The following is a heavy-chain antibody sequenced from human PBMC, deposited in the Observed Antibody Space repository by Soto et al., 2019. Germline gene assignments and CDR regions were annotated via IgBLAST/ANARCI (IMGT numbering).Heavy chain of an antibody. CDR2: IYYSGST. CDR3: ASRSIAVAGTKLGGYFDY. CDR1: GGSISSSSYY. Sequence: SETLSLTCTVSGGSISSSSYYWGWIRQPPGKGLEWIGSIYYSGSTYYNPSLKSRVTISVDTSKNQFSLKLSSVTAADTAVYYCASRSIAVAGTKLGGYFDYWGQGTLVTVSS. J-gene: IGHJ4*02. D-gene: IGHD6-19*01. V-gene: IGHV4-39*01.